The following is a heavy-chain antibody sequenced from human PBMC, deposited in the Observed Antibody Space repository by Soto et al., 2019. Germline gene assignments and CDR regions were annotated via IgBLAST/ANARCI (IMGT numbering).Heavy chain of an antibody. CDR3: ARNWNSDNYYYYYMDV. Sequence: QLQLQESGPGLVKPSETLSLTCTVSGGSISSSSYYWGWIRQPPGKGLEWIGSIYYSGSTYYNPSLKSRVTISVDTSKNQFSLKLSSVTAADTAVYYCARNWNSDNYYYYYMDVWGKGTTVNVSS. D-gene: IGHD1-7*01. J-gene: IGHJ6*03. CDR2: IYYSGST. CDR1: GGSISSSSYY. V-gene: IGHV4-39*01.